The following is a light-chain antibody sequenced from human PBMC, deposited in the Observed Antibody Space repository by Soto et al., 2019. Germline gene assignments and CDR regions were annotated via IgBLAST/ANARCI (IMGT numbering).Light chain of an antibody. V-gene: IGLV2-14*01. CDR2: EVS. CDR1: SSDIGNYKY. CDR3: ASFSNSTFV. J-gene: IGLJ1*01. Sequence: QSVLTQPASMSGSPGQSITISCTGNSSDIGNYKYVSWYQQHPGKAPKLIIYEVSNRPSGVSLRFSGSKSANTASLTLSGLQADDEAEYYCASFSNSTFVFGSGTKVTVL.